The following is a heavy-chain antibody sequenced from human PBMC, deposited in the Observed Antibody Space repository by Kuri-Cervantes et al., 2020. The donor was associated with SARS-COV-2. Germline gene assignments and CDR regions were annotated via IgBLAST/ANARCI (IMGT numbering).Heavy chain of an antibody. D-gene: IGHD6-13*01. CDR2: IYYSGST. J-gene: IGHJ5*02. CDR1: GGSIITSSYY. CDR3: ASGGEQQLHDGFDP. V-gene: IGHV4-61*05. Sequence: GSLRLSCTVSGGSIITSSYYWGWIRQPPGKGLEWIGYIYYSGSTNYNPSLKSRVTISVDTSKNQFSLKLSSVTAADTAVYYCASGGEQQLHDGFDPWGQGTLVTVSS.